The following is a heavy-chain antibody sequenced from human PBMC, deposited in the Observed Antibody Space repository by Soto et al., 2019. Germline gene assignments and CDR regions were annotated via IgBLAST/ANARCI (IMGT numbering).Heavy chain of an antibody. D-gene: IGHD2-2*01. CDR3: ARGRPALPGGSRLGYCSSTSCYAD. CDR2: IYYSGST. J-gene: IGHJ4*02. CDR1: GGSISSYY. V-gene: IGHV4-59*01. Sequence: SETLSLTCTVSGGSISSYYWSWIRQPPGKGLEWIGYIYYSGSTNYNPSLKSRVTISVDTSKNQFSLKLGSVTAADTAVYYCARGRPALPGGSRLGYCSSTSCYADWGQGTLVTVSS.